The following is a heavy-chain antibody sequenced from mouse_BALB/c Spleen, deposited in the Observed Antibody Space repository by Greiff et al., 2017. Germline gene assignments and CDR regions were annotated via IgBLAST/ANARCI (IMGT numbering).Heavy chain of an antibody. V-gene: IGHV5-4*02. J-gene: IGHJ2*01. Sequence: EVQRVESGGGLVKPGGSLKLSCAASGFTFSDYYMYWVRQTPEKRLEWVATISDGGSYTYYPDSVKGRFTISRDNAKNNLYLQMSSLKSEDTAMYYCARDPGYYYFDYWGQGTTLTVSS. CDR2: ISDGGSYT. D-gene: IGHD2-3*01. CDR3: ARDPGYYYFDY. CDR1: GFTFSDYY.